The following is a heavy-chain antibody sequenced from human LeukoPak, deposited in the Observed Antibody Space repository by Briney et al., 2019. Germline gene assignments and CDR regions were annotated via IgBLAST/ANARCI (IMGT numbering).Heavy chain of an antibody. J-gene: IGHJ4*02. CDR3: AREAVTRNYFDY. CDR2: IYRGSST. V-gene: IGHV3-53*01. Sequence: GGSLRLSCEASGFKFSGAWMSWVRQAPGKGLEWVSVIYRGSSTYYADSVKGRFTISRDNSKNTLYLQMNSLRAEDTAVYYCAREAVTRNYFDYWGQGTLVTVSS. CDR1: GFKFSGAW. D-gene: IGHD4-17*01.